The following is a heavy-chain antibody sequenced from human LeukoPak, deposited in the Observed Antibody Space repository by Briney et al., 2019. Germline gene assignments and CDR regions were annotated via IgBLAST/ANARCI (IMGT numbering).Heavy chain of an antibody. CDR2: IYHSGST. D-gene: IGHD3-3*01. CDR3: ATARLRSGVDP. CDR1: GYSTSSGYY. V-gene: IGHV4-38-2*01. Sequence: SETLSLTCAVSGYSTSSGYYWCWIRQPPGKGLEWIGSIYHSGSTHYNPSLKSRVTISLDTSKNQFSLKLSSVTAADTAVYYCATARLRSGVDPWGQGTLVTVSS. J-gene: IGHJ5*02.